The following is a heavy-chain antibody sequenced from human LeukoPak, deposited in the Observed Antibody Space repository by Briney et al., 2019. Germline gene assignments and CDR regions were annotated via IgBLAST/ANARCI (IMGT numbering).Heavy chain of an antibody. V-gene: IGHV4-30-4*01. CDR3: ARVPRGDVVGATKLAFDI. Sequence: PSETLPLTGTVSGGPISRGDYSGNWFRKPPGKALDWMGNIYYSGSPSHNPSLKSRLTISVDTSNKQFSLKLNSVTAADTAVYYCARVPRGDVVGATKLAFDIWGQGTMVTVSS. J-gene: IGHJ3*02. CDR1: GGPISRGDYS. CDR2: IYYSGSP. D-gene: IGHD1-26*01.